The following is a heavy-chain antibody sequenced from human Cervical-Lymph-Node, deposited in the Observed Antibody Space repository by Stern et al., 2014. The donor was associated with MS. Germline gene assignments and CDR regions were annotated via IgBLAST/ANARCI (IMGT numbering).Heavy chain of an antibody. J-gene: IGHJ4*02. CDR1: GFSFSRYA. CDR2: IWYDGSNP. V-gene: IGHV3-33*01. Sequence: QDQLVQSGGGVVQPGRSLRLSCAASGFSFSRYAMHWVRQAPGKGLEWGALIWYDGSNPYYADSVTGRFTISRDNFKNTLYLQMNSLRAEDTAVYYCASAYSSSHYYFDYWGQGTLVTVSS. CDR3: ASAYSSSHYYFDY. D-gene: IGHD6-13*01.